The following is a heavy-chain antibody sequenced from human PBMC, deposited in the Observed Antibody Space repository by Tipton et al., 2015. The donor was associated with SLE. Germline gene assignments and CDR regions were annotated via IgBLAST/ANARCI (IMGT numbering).Heavy chain of an antibody. CDR2: IYYSGST. CDR1: GGSISSHY. V-gene: IGHV4-59*11. Sequence: TLSLTCTVSGGSISSHYWSWLRQPPGKGLEWIGYIYYSGSTNYNPSLKSRVTISVDTSKNQFSLKLSSVTAADTAVYYCARMNSAFDIWGQGTMVTVSS. J-gene: IGHJ3*02. CDR3: ARMNSAFDI.